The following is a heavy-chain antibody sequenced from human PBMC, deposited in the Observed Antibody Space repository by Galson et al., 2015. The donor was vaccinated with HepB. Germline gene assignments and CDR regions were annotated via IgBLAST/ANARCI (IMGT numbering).Heavy chain of an antibody. CDR3: ARDSGLPGYGSGSYSAY. CDR1: GFTFSSYS. D-gene: IGHD3-10*01. Sequence: SLRLSCAASGFTFSSYSMNWVRQAPGKGLEWVSYISSSSSTIYYADSVKGRFTISRDNAKNSLYLQMNSLRAEDTAVYYCARDSGLPGYGSGSYSAYWGQGTLVTVSS. J-gene: IGHJ4*02. V-gene: IGHV3-48*01. CDR2: ISSSSSTI.